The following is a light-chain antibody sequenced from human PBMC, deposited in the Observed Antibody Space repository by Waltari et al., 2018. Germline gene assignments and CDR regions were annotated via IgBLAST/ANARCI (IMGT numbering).Light chain of an antibody. CDR3: QQGYRTPYT. CDR2: AAS. J-gene: IGKJ2*01. Sequence: DIQMTKSPSSLSASVGDRVTITCRASQSISHYLNWYQQKPGKAPKLLIYAASSLQSGVPSRFSGSGTGTDFTLTISSLQPEDFATYCCQQGYRTPYTFGQGTKLEI. V-gene: IGKV1-39*01. CDR1: QSISHY.